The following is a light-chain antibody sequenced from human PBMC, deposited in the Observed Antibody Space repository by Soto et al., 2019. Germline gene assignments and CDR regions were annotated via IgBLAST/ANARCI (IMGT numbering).Light chain of an antibody. CDR3: QQYNSYSPEYT. CDR1: QSISSW. CDR2: DAS. Sequence: DIPMTQSPSTLSASVGDRVTITCRASQSISSWLAWYQQKPGRAPKLLIYDASSLESGVPSRFSGSGSGTEFTLTLIILQPDDFATDYCQQYNSYSPEYTFGQGTKLEIK. J-gene: IGKJ2*01. V-gene: IGKV1-5*01.